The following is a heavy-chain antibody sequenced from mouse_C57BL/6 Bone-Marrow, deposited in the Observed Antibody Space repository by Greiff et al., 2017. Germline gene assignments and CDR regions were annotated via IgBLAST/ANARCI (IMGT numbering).Heavy chain of an antibody. CDR3: ARPGNPTAWFAY. Sequence: VKLQQPGAELVKPGASVKMSCKASGYTFTSYWITWVKQRPGQGLEWIGDIYPGSGSTNYNEKFKSKATLTVDTSSSTAYMQLSSLTSEDSAVYYCARPGNPTAWFAYWGQGTLVTVSA. D-gene: IGHD2-1*01. CDR2: IYPGSGST. V-gene: IGHV1-55*01. CDR1: GYTFTSYW. J-gene: IGHJ3*01.